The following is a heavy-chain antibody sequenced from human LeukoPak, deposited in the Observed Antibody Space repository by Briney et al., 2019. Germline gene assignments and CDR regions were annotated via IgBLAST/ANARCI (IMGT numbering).Heavy chain of an antibody. J-gene: IGHJ4*02. CDR3: ARVPSTTLFDY. CDR1: GFTFSTYW. Sequence: GGSLRLSCAASGFTFSTYWMHWIRQAPGKGLVWVSRINSDGSSTNYADSVKGRFTISRDNAKNTLYLQMNSLRAEDTAVYYCARVPSTTLFDYWGQGTLVTVSS. CDR2: INSDGSST. V-gene: IGHV3-74*01. D-gene: IGHD1-14*01.